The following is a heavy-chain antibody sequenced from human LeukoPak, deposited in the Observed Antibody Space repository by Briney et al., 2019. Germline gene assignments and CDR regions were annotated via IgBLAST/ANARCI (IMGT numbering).Heavy chain of an antibody. V-gene: IGHV4-59*08. D-gene: IGHD2/OR15-2a*01. CDR3: AGHHPRNTVDF. Sequence: TSETLSLTCTVSGGSISSYYWSWIRQPPGKGPEWIAYISDIGSINYNPSLKSRATISLDTSKNQFSLKLSSVTAADTAVYYCAGHHPRNTVDFWGQGTLVTVSS. CDR2: ISDIGSI. J-gene: IGHJ4*02. CDR1: GGSISSYY.